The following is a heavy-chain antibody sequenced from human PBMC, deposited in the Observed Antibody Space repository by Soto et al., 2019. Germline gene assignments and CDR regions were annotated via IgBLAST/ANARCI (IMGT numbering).Heavy chain of an antibody. D-gene: IGHD3-3*01. Sequence: QVQLQQWGAGLLKPSETLSLTCAVYGGSFSGYYWSWIRQPPGKGLEWIGEINHSGSTNYNPSLKSRVTISVDTSKNQFSLKLSSVTAADTAVYYCARAKPFWSGYYWNPHTGFYFDYWGQGTLVTVSS. CDR2: INHSGST. CDR3: ARAKPFWSGYYWNPHTGFYFDY. CDR1: GGSFSGYY. V-gene: IGHV4-34*01. J-gene: IGHJ4*02.